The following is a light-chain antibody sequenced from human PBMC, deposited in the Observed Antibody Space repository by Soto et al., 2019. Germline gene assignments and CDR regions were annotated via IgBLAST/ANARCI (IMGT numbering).Light chain of an antibody. CDR1: QSIISY. Sequence: DIQMTQSPSSLSASVGDRVNITCRASQSIISYLNWYQQKPGKAPKLLIYAASSLQSGVPSRFSCAGSGTEFTLTISSLQPEDFANYYCQQSFSTTWTFGHGTKVELK. CDR2: AAS. CDR3: QQSFSTTWT. V-gene: IGKV1-39*01. J-gene: IGKJ1*01.